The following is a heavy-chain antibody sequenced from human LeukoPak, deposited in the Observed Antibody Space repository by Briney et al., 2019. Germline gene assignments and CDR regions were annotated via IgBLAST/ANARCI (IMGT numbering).Heavy chain of an antibody. V-gene: IGHV5-51*01. D-gene: IGHD3-3*01. CDR2: IYPGDSDT. CDR3: ARLLSDYDFWSGPNPGAFDI. J-gene: IGHJ3*02. Sequence: GEFLKISCRGSGYSFTSYWIGWVRQMPGKGLEWMGIIYPGDSDTRYSPSFQGQVTISADKSISTAYLQWSSLKASDTAMYYCARLLSDYDFWSGPNPGAFDIWGQGTMVTVSS. CDR1: GYSFTSYW.